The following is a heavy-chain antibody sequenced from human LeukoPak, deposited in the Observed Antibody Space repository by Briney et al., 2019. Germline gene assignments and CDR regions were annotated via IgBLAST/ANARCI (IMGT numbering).Heavy chain of an antibody. D-gene: IGHD3-22*01. V-gene: IGHV1-18*04. Sequence: SVKVSCKASGYTFTSHGITWVRQAPGQGLEWMGWISTYNVNTNYAQKLQGRVTMTTDTSTSTAYMGLRSLRSDDTAVYYCARDQYYDSKGWFDPWGQGTLVTVSS. CDR2: ISTYNVNT. CDR1: GYTFTSHG. CDR3: ARDQYYDSKGWFDP. J-gene: IGHJ5*02.